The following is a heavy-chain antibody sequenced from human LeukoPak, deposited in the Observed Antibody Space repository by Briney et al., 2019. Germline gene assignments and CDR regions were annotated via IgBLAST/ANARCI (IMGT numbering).Heavy chain of an antibody. CDR2: IIPIFGTA. J-gene: IGHJ4*02. CDR1: GGTFSSYA. CDR3: AREPKWELPPAY. Sequence: GASVKVSCKASGGTFSSYAISWVLQAPGQGLEWMGRIIPIFGTANYAQKFQGRVTITTDESTSTAYMELSSLRSEDTAVYYCAREPKWELPPAYWGQGTLVTVSS. D-gene: IGHD1-26*01. V-gene: IGHV1-69*05.